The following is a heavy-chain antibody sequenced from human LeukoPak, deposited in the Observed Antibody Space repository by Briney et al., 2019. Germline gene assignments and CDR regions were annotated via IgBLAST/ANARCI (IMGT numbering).Heavy chain of an antibody. CDR2: ISGSGGST. V-gene: IGHV3-23*01. CDR3: AKDGWILGQWLGQEAYYFDY. Sequence: GGSLRLSCAASGFTFSSYGMSWVRQAPGKGLEWVSAISGSGGSTYYADSVKGRFTISRDNSKNTLYLQMNSLRAEDTAVYYCAKDGWILGQWLGQEAYYFDYWGQGTLVTVSS. CDR1: GFTFSSYG. J-gene: IGHJ4*02. D-gene: IGHD6-19*01.